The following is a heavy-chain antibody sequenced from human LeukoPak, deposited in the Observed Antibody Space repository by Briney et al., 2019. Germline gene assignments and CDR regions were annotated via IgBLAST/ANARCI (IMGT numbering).Heavy chain of an antibody. CDR3: ARDLRSYYDSSGYPGAD. CDR2: IIPIFGTA. D-gene: IGHD3-22*01. J-gene: IGHJ4*02. Sequence: SVKVSCKASGGTFSSYAISWVRQAPGQGLEWMGGIIPIFGTANYAQKFQGRVTITADVSTSTAYMELSSLRSEDTAVYYCARDLRSYYDSSGYPGADWGQGTLVPVSS. CDR1: GGTFSSYA. V-gene: IGHV1-69*13.